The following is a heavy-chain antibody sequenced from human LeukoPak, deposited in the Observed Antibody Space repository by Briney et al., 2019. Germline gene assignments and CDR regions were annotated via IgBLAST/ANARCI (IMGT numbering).Heavy chain of an antibody. V-gene: IGHV3-7*01. Sequence: GGSLRLSCEASGFTFSTYWMSWVRQAPGKGLEWVANIKQDGSEKYYVDSVKGRLTISRDNAKNSLYLQMNSLRAEDTAMYYCARDSAGNDYWGQGTLVTVSS. CDR2: IKQDGSEK. CDR3: ARDSAGNDY. D-gene: IGHD6-13*01. CDR1: GFTFSTYW. J-gene: IGHJ4*02.